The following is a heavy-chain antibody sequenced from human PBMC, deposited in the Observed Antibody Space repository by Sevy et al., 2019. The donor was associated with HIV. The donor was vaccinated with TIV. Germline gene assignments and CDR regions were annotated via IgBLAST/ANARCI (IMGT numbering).Heavy chain of an antibody. CDR2: ISYDGNNK. CDR3: ARDGSSGGLFLKDYYYFVMDV. CDR1: GFTFSSYA. J-gene: IGHJ6*02. Sequence: GGSLRLSCAASGFTFSSYAMHWVRQAPGKGLEWVAVISYDGNNKYHADSVKDRFTISRDNSKNTLYLQMNSLRAEDTAVYYCARDGSSGGLFLKDYYYFVMDVWGQGTTVTVSS. D-gene: IGHD3-16*01. V-gene: IGHV3-30*04.